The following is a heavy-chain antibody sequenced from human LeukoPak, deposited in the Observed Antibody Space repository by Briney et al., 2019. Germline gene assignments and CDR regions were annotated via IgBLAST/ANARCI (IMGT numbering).Heavy chain of an antibody. CDR3: ARGRYCTDAACFGSNWFDP. D-gene: IGHD2-8*01. V-gene: IGHV3-21*01. Sequence: MTGGSLRLSCVGSGFTFNTFTMNWVRQAPGKGLEWVSSFTSGDTNRYYADSVKGRFTISRDNAKNLLYLQMNSPRAEDTAVYYCARGRYCTDAACFGSNWFDPWGHGTLVTVSS. J-gene: IGHJ5*02. CDR1: GFTFNTFT. CDR2: FTSGDTNR.